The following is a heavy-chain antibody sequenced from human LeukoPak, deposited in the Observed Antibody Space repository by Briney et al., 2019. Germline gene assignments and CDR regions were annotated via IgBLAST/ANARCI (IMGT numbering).Heavy chain of an antibody. D-gene: IGHD3-10*01. V-gene: IGHV4-4*07. CDR2: IYTSGST. J-gene: IGHJ4*02. CDR1: GGSISSYY. CDR3: ASQIVVRGVITADY. Sequence: SETLSLTCTVSGGSISSYYWSWIRQPAGKGLEWIGRIYTSGSTNYNPSLKSRVTMSVDTSKNQFSLKLSSVTAADTAVYCCASQIVVRGVITADYWGQGTLVTVSS.